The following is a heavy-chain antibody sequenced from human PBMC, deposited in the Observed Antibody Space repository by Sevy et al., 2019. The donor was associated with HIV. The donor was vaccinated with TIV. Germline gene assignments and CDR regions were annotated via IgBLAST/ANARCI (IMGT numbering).Heavy chain of an antibody. CDR2: ISSSSSTI. J-gene: IGHJ6*02. V-gene: IGHV3-48*02. CDR1: GFTFSSYS. Sequence: GGSLRLSCAASGFTFSSYSMNWVRQAPGKGLEWVSYISSSSSTIYYADSVKGRFTISRDNAKNSLYLQMNSLRDEDTAVYYCARGYYDFWSGYHTPYYYYGMDVWGLGTTVTVSS. D-gene: IGHD3-3*01. CDR3: ARGYYDFWSGYHTPYYYYGMDV.